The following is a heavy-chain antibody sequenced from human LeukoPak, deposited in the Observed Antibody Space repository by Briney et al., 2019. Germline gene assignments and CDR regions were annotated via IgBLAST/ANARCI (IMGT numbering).Heavy chain of an antibody. CDR3: AKQPYNYYYLDV. CDR1: GFTFGSYA. J-gene: IGHJ6*03. D-gene: IGHD2-21*01. CDR2: IVGDSSKT. V-gene: IGHV3-23*01. Sequence: GGSLRLSCAASGFTFGSYAMYWVRQAPGKGLEWVSTIVGDSSKTYYADSVKGRFTISRDNSNYMLFLHMNNLRAEDTAIYYCAKQPYNYYYLDVWGKGTTVTVSS.